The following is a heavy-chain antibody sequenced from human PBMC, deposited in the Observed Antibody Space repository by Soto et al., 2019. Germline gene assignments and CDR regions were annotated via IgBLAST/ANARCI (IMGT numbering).Heavy chain of an antibody. Sequence: QAQLVQSGAEVKKPGASVKISCKASGYIFTTSVIHWVRQDPGQRLEWMGWINAGDGNTKYSQKFEDRITITRDTSASTAYMELRSLRSEDTAVYYCARVRVTVIRGVLYGMDVWGQGTAVTVSS. J-gene: IGHJ6*02. CDR3: ARVRVTVIRGVLYGMDV. V-gene: IGHV1-3*01. CDR2: INAGDGNT. CDR1: GYIFTTSV. D-gene: IGHD3-10*01.